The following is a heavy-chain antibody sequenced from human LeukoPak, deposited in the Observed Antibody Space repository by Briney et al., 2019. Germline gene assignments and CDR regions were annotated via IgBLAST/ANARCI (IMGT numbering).Heavy chain of an antibody. J-gene: IGHJ4*02. D-gene: IGHD1-26*01. V-gene: IGHV4-39*01. CDR2: IYFSGGT. Sequence: SETLSLTCTVSGDSISSSNCYWGWIRQPPGKGLEWIGSIYFSGGTYYNASLKSRVTISVDTSKNQFSLKLSSVTAADTAVYYCATSSGNYYYWGQGTLVTVSS. CDR3: ATSSGNYYY. CDR1: GDSISSSNCY.